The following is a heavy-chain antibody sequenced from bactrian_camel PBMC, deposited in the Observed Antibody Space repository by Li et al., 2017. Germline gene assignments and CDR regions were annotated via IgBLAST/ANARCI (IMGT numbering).Heavy chain of an antibody. V-gene: IGHV3-2*01. Sequence: VQLVESGGGLVQPGGTLMLSCVASGFNFSLYNMNWVRQAPGKGLEWVSTLKWDGTDTYYADFVRGRFTISQDNAKNTLYLQMNSLKPEDTALYYCATTRRLYGGPGPAAPLVTGARGPRSPSP. D-gene: IGHD6*01. CDR1: GFNFSLYN. J-gene: IGHJ6*01. CDR3: ATTRRLYGGPGPAAPLVT. CDR2: LKWDGTDT.